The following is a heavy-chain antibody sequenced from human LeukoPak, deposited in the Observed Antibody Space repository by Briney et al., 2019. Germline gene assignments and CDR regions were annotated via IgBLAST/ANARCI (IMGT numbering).Heavy chain of an antibody. CDR1: GFSLSTSGMC. V-gene: IGHV2-5*08. J-gene: IGHJ4*02. Sequence: SGPTLVNPTQTLTLTCTFSGFSLSTSGMCVSWIRQPPGKALEWLALIYWDDDKRYSPSLKSRLTITKDTSKNQVVLTMTNMDPVDTATYYCAHTGSLGYFDYWGQGTLVTVSS. CDR2: IYWDDDK. D-gene: IGHD3-16*01. CDR3: AHTGSLGYFDY.